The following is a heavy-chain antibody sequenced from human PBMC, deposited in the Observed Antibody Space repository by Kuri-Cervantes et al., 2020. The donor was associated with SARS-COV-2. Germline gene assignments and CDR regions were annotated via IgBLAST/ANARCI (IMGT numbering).Heavy chain of an antibody. V-gene: IGHV3-21*01. Sequence: GGSLRLSCAASGFTFSSYSMNWVRQAPGKGLEWVSAISGSGGSTYYADSVKGRFTISRDNAKNSLYLQMNSLRAEDTAVYYCARGLGYCSGGSCYSRSSSDYWGQGTLVTVSS. CDR3: ARGLGYCSGGSCYSRSSSDY. J-gene: IGHJ4*02. D-gene: IGHD2-15*01. CDR2: ISGSGGST. CDR1: GFTFSSYS.